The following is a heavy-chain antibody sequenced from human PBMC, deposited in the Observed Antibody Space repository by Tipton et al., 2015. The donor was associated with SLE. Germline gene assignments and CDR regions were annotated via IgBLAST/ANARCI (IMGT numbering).Heavy chain of an antibody. J-gene: IGHJ4*02. V-gene: IGHV1-18*01. D-gene: IGHD5-18*01. CDR2: ISTYNGNT. Sequence: QVQLVQSGVEVKKPGASVRVSCKASGYTFTTYGISWVRQAPGQGLEWMGWISTYNGNTNYAQKLQGRVTMTSDTSTSTAYMELRSLRSDDTAIYYCARVRVDTAMGGFDFWGQGTLVTVSS. CDR3: ARVRVDTAMGGFDF. CDR1: GYTFTTYG.